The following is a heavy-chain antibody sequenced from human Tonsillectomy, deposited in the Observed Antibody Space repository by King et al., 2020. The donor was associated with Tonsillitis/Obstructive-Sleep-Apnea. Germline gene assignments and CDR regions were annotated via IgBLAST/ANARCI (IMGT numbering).Heavy chain of an antibody. CDR3: AKDQSPHYYDSSGYLDY. CDR2: INWNSGSI. D-gene: IGHD3-22*01. CDR1: GFTFDDYA. J-gene: IGHJ4*02. Sequence: VQLVKSGGGLVQPGRSLRLSCAASGFTFDDYAMHWVRQAPGKGLEWVSGINWNSGSIGYADSVKGRFTISRDNAKNSLYLQMNSLRAEDTALYYCAKDQSPHYYDSSGYLDYWGQGTLVTVSS. V-gene: IGHV3-9*01.